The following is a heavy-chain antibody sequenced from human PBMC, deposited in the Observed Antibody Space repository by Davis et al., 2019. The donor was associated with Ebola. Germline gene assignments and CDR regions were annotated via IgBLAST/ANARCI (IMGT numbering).Heavy chain of an antibody. V-gene: IGHV3-30*03. Sequence: PGGSLRLSCAASGFTFSTYGMHWVRQAPGKGLEWVAVISYDGNNKYYADSVKGRFTISRDNSKNTLYLQMNSLRAEDTAVYYCARERAYYYGSGSSFDYWGQGTLVTVSS. CDR2: ISYDGNNK. CDR1: GFTFSTYG. J-gene: IGHJ4*02. D-gene: IGHD3-10*01. CDR3: ARERAYYYGSGSSFDY.